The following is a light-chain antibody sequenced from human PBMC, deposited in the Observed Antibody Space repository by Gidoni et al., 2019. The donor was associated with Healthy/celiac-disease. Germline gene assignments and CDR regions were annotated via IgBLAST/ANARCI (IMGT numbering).Light chain of an antibody. Sequence: QSALTQPASVSGYPGSSITICCTGTSSDVGSYNLISWYQQQPGKAPKLMIYEGSKRPSGVSNRFSGSKSGNTASLTISGLQAEDEADYYCCSYAGSSTSYVFGTGTKVTVL. J-gene: IGLJ1*01. CDR2: EGS. V-gene: IGLV2-23*01. CDR3: CSYAGSSTSYV. CDR1: SSDVGSYNL.